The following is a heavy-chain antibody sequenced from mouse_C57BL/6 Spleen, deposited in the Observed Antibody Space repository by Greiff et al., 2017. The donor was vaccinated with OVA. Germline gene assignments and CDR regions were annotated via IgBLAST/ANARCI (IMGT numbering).Heavy chain of an antibody. CDR1: GFTFTDYY. CDR3: ASSIEDYFDY. J-gene: IGHJ2*01. Sequence: EVKLMESGGGLVQPGGSLSLSCAASGFTFTDYYMSWVRQPPGKALEWLGFIRNKANGYTTEYSASVKGRFTISRDNSQSILYLQMNALRAEDSATYYCASSIEDYFDYWGQGTTLTVSS. V-gene: IGHV7-3*01. CDR2: IRNKANGYTT.